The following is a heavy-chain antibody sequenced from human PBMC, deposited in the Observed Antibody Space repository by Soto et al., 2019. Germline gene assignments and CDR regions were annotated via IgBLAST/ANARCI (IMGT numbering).Heavy chain of an antibody. Sequence: QVQLVQSGAEVKKPGSSVKVSCKASGGTFSSYAITWVRQAPGQGLEWMGGIIPIFGTANYAQKFQARVTITADESTSKAYVELSSLRSEDTAVYYCARDRGPSSGYYPYWFDPWGQGTLVTVSS. J-gene: IGHJ5*02. CDR3: ARDRGPSSGYYPYWFDP. CDR1: GGTFSSYA. V-gene: IGHV1-69*12. CDR2: IIPIFGTA. D-gene: IGHD3-22*01.